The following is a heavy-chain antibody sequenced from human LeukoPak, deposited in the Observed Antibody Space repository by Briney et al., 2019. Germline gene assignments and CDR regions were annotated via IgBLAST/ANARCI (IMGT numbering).Heavy chain of an antibody. Sequence: GGSLRLSCAASGFTFSSYAMNWVRQAPGRGLEWVSGFSGSGGTTYYADSVKGRFTISRDNSKNTLYLQMNSLRAEDTAVYYCARGRYYDNSVYYYFDYWGQGTLVTVSS. CDR1: GFTFSSYA. CDR3: ARGRYYDNSVYYYFDY. D-gene: IGHD3-22*01. J-gene: IGHJ4*02. CDR2: FSGSGGTT. V-gene: IGHV3-23*01.